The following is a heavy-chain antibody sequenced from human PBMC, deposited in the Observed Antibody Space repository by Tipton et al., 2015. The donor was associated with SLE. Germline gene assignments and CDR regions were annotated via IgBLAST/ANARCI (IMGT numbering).Heavy chain of an antibody. CDR1: GFTFSDSY. Sequence: SLRFSCAASGFTFSDSYMAWVRQAPGKGLEWISYISNSGSFTTYADSVKGRFTISRDNAKNSLYLQMNSLRAEDTAVYYCAKDLLELRHFDYWGQGTLVTVSS. CDR3: AKDLLELRHFDY. CDR2: ISNSGSFT. V-gene: IGHV3-11*05. J-gene: IGHJ4*02. D-gene: IGHD1-7*01.